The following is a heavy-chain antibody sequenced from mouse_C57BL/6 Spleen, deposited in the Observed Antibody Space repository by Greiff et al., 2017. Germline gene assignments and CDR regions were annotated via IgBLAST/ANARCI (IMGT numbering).Heavy chain of an antibody. V-gene: IGHV1-47*01. CDR3: ARRNSNWWSFDV. CDR1: GYTFTTYP. CDR2: FHPYNDDT. J-gene: IGHJ1*03. Sequence: QVQLKESGAELVKPGASVKMSCKASGYTFTTYPIEWVKQNHGQSLEWIGNFHPYNDDTKYNEKFKGKATLTVEKSSSTVYLELSRLTSDDSAVYYCARRNSNWWSFDVWGTGTTVTVSS. D-gene: IGHD2-5*01.